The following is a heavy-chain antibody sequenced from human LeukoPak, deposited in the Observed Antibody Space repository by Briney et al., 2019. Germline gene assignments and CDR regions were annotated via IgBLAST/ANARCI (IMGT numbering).Heavy chain of an antibody. CDR1: GFIFSNYW. D-gene: IGHD4-17*01. J-gene: IGHJ4*02. V-gene: IGHV3-7*03. Sequence: GGSLRLSCAASGFIFSNYWMTWVRQAPGKGLEWVAHIRQDGSERHYVDSVKDRFTISRDNAKNSLDLQMDSLRAEDTAVYYCAKGDYGDYGLSDLVYWGQGTLVTVSS. CDR2: IRQDGSER. CDR3: AKGDYGDYGLSDLVY.